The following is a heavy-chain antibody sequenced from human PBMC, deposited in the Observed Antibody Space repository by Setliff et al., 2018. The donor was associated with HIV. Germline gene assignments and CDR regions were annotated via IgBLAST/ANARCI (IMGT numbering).Heavy chain of an antibody. CDR3: ARGPPPNWDHDAFDI. D-gene: IGHD7-27*01. CDR1: GFTFSSYS. J-gene: IGHJ3*02. Sequence: PGGSLGLSCEASGFTFSSYSMNWVRQAPGKGLEWVSSISSSSSFIYYADSMKGRFTISRDNAKNSLYLQMNSLRPEDTAVYYCARGPPPNWDHDAFDIWGQGTMVTVSS. CDR2: ISSSSSFI. V-gene: IGHV3-21*01.